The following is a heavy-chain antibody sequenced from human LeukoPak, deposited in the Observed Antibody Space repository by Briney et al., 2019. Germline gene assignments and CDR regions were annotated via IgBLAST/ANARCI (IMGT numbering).Heavy chain of an antibody. CDR2: IYYSGST. V-gene: IGHV4-39*07. CDR3: ARDPGYYWFDP. CDR1: GGSISSNSYY. Sequence: SETLSLTCTVSGGSISSNSYYWGWIRQPPGTGLEWIGSIYYSGSTYYNPSLKSRVTISVDTSKNRFSLKLTSVTAADTAVYYCARDPGYYWFDPWAREPWSPSPQ. J-gene: IGHJ5*02. D-gene: IGHD3-22*01.